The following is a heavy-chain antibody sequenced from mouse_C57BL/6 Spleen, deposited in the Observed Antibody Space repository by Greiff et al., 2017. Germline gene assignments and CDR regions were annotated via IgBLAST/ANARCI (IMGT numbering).Heavy chain of an antibody. V-gene: IGHV1-52*01. J-gene: IGHJ2*01. CDR1: GYTFTSYW. CDR2: IDPSDSET. CDR3: ARSGYYGSRHYFDY. D-gene: IGHD1-1*01. Sequence: QVQLKQPGAELVRPGSSVKLSCKASGYTFTSYWMHWVKQRPIQGLEWIGNIDPSDSETHYNQKFKDKATLTVDKSSSTAYMQLSSLTSEDSAVYYCARSGYYGSRHYFDYWGQGTTLTVSS.